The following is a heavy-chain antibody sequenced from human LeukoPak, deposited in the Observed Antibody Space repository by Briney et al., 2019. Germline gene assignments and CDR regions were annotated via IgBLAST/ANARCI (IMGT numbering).Heavy chain of an antibody. CDR1: GGSIRSSSYY. CDR3: ARDETYYYDSSGYLQHSNWFDP. CDR2: IYYSGST. J-gene: IGHJ5*02. D-gene: IGHD3-22*01. Sequence: SETLSLTCTVSGGSIRSSSYYWGWIRQPPGKGLEWIVSIYYSGSTYYNPALKSRVTISVDTSKNQFSLKLSSVTAADTAVYYCARDETYYYDSSGYLQHSNWFDPWGQGTLVTVSS. V-gene: IGHV4-39*07.